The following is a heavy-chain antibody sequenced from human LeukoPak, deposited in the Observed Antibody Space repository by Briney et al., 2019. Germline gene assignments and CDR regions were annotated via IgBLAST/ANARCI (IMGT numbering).Heavy chain of an antibody. CDR2: ISGDGSGT. Sequence: GRSLRLSCTASGFTFDDYVMNWIPQAPGKGLEWVSLISGDGSGTYYADSVKGRFTISRDNSKNSLFLHMSGLRAEDTALYYCATQNPPGSGYYDTYNWFDPWGQGTLVTVAS. CDR1: GFTFDDYV. D-gene: IGHD5-12*01. CDR3: ATQNPPGSGYYDTYNWFDP. V-gene: IGHV3-43*02. J-gene: IGHJ5*02.